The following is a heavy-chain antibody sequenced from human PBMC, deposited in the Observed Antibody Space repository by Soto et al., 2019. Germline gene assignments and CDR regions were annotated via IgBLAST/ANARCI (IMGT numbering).Heavy chain of an antibody. CDR1: GGSISSGGYY. V-gene: IGHV4-31*03. CDR3: ARDSSPVTTVTTPMGWYFDL. Sequence: QVQLQESGPGLVKPSQTLSLTCTVSGGSISSGGYYWSWIRQHPGKGLEWIGYIYYSGSTYYNPSLKSRVTISVDTSKNQFSLKLSSVTAADTAVYYCARDSSPVTTVTTPMGWYFDLWGRGTLVTVSS. CDR2: IYYSGST. D-gene: IGHD4-17*01. J-gene: IGHJ2*01.